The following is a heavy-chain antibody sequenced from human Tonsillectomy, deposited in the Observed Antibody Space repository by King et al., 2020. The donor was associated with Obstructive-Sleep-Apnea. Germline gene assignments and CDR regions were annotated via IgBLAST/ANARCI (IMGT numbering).Heavy chain of an antibody. J-gene: IGHJ5*02. D-gene: IGHD3-22*01. CDR1: GFTFSGSA. Sequence: VQLVESGGGLVQPGGSLKLSCAASGFTFSGSAMHWVRQASGKGLEWVGRIRSKANSYATAYVASVKGRFTISRDDPKNTAYLQMNSLKTEDTAVYYCTSQAYYYDSSGYSINWFDPWGQGTLVTVSS. V-gene: IGHV3-73*02. CDR2: IRSKANSYAT. CDR3: TSQAYYYDSSGYSINWFDP.